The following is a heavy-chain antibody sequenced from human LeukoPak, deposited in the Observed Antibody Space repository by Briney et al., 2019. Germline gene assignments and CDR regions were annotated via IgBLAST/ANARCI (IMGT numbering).Heavy chain of an antibody. CDR1: GYTFTGYY. J-gene: IGHJ4*02. Sequence: ASVKVSCKASGYTFTGYYMHWVRQAPGQGLEWMGWINPNSGGTNYAQKFQGWVTMTRDTSISTAYMELSRLRSDDTAVYYCAREDYSSSSYFDYWGQGTLVTVSS. D-gene: IGHD6-13*01. CDR3: AREDYSSSSYFDY. V-gene: IGHV1-2*04. CDR2: INPNSGGT.